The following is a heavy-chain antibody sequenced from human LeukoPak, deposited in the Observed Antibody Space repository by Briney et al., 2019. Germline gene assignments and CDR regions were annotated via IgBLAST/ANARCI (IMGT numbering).Heavy chain of an antibody. D-gene: IGHD3-22*01. J-gene: IGHJ4*02. V-gene: IGHV3-30-3*01. Sequence: HPGGSLRPSCAASGFTFSSYAMHWVRQAPGKGLEWVAVISYDGSNKYYADSVKGRFTISRDNSKNTLYLQMNSLRAEDTAVYYCARGDYYDSSGFDYWGQGTLVTVSS. CDR3: ARGDYYDSSGFDY. CDR1: GFTFSSYA. CDR2: ISYDGSNK.